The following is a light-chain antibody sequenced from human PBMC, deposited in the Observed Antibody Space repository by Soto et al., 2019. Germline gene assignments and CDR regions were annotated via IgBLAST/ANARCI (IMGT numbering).Light chain of an antibody. J-gene: IGLJ1*01. Sequence: QSALTKPASVYGSPGQSITISCTGTSSDVGGYNYVSWYQQHPGKAPKLMIYDVSNRPSGVSNRFSGSKSGNTASLTISGLQAEDEADYYCSSYTSSSTYYVFGTGTKATV. CDR3: SSYTSSSTYYV. CDR2: DVS. V-gene: IGLV2-14*01. CDR1: SSDVGGYNY.